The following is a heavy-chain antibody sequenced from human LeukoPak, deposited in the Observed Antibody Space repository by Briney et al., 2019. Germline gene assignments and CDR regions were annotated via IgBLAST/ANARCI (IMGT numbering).Heavy chain of an antibody. V-gene: IGHV3-30*02. Sequence: GGSLRLSCEASGFTFHNYGMHWVRQAPDKGLEWVAFIRYDGGNKYYADSVKGRFTISRDNSKNTLYLQMNSLGGDDTAVYYCARMSGSLAWVINYYYMDVWGKGTTVTISS. D-gene: IGHD1-26*01. CDR3: ARMSGSLAWVINYYYMDV. CDR2: IRYDGGNK. CDR1: GFTFHNYG. J-gene: IGHJ6*03.